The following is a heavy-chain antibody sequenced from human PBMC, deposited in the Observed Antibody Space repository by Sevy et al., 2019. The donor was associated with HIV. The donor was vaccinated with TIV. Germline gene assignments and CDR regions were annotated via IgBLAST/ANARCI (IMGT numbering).Heavy chain of an antibody. CDR2: SNPNTGGT. Sequence: ASVKVSCKASGYTFPGYYVHWVRQAPGQGLEWMGWSNPNTGGTNYAQNFQGRVTMTRDTSISTAYMELSGMRSDDTAVYYCAGADVVVVVVPEDYYGMDVWGQGTTVTVSS. D-gene: IGHD2-15*01. V-gene: IGHV1-2*02. J-gene: IGHJ6*02. CDR1: GYTFPGYY. CDR3: AGADVVVVVVPEDYYGMDV.